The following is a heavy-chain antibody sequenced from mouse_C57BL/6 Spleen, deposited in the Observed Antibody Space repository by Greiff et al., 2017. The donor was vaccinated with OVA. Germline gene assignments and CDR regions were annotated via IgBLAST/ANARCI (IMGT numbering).Heavy chain of an antibody. CDR3: ARDFTTVVAFDY. V-gene: IGHV1-52*01. D-gene: IGHD1-1*01. CDR1: GYTFTSYW. CDR2: IDPSDSET. J-gene: IGHJ2*01. Sequence: QVQLQQPGAELVRPGSSVKLSCKASGYTFTSYWMHWVKQRPIQGLEWIGNIDPSDSETHYNQKFKDKATLTVDKSSSTAYMQLSSLTSEYSAVYYCARDFTTVVAFDYWGQGTTLTVSS.